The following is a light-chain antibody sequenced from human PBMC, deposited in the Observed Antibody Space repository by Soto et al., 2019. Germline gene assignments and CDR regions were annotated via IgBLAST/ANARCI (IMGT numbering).Light chain of an antibody. CDR1: QSVSSSY. J-gene: IGKJ1*01. CDR2: GAS. Sequence: EIVLTQSPGTLSLSPGERATLSCRASQSVSSSYLAWYQQKPGQAPRLLIYGASSRATGIPDRFSGSESGTDFTLTISRLEPEDFAVYYCQQYGSSLWTFGQGTKVDNK. CDR3: QQYGSSLWT. V-gene: IGKV3-20*01.